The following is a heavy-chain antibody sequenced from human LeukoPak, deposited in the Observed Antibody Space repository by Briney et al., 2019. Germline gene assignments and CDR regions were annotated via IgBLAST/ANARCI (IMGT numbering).Heavy chain of an antibody. J-gene: IGHJ6*02. V-gene: IGHV4-39*07. D-gene: IGHD4-17*01. CDR2: IYYSGST. Sequence: SETLSLTCTVSGGSISSSSYYWGWIRQPPGKGLEWIGSIYYSGSTYYNPSLKSRVTISVDTSKNQFSLKLSSVTAADTAVYYCARDKPPGDYGDYGALGYYYYGMDVWGQGTTVTVSS. CDR3: ARDKPPGDYGDYGALGYYYYGMDV. CDR1: GGSISSSSYY.